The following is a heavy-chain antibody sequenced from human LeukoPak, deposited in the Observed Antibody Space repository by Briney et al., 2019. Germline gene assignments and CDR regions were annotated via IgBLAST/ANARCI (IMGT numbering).Heavy chain of an antibody. D-gene: IGHD2-2*01. J-gene: IGHJ4*02. Sequence: ASVKVSCKASGYTFTGYYMHWVRQAPGQGLEWMGRINPNSGGTNYTQKFQGRVTMTRDTSISTAYMELSRLRSDDTAVYYCARRRKYCSSTSCYSADGFDYWGQGTLVTVSS. CDR2: INPNSGGT. CDR3: ARRRKYCSSTSCYSADGFDY. V-gene: IGHV1-2*06. CDR1: GYTFTGYY.